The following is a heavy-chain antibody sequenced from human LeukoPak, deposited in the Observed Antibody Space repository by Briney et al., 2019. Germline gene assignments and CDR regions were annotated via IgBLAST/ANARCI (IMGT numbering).Heavy chain of an antibody. D-gene: IGHD2-15*01. CDR3: ARTHLGYCSGGSCYSTGWFDP. Sequence: AASVKVSCKASGYTFTSYDIYWVRQATGQGLEWMGWMNPNSGNTGYAQKFQGRVTMTRNTSISTAYMELSSLRSEDTAVYYCARTHLGYCSGGSCYSTGWFDPWGQGTLVTVSS. CDR2: MNPNSGNT. V-gene: IGHV1-8*01. J-gene: IGHJ5*02. CDR1: GYTFTSYD.